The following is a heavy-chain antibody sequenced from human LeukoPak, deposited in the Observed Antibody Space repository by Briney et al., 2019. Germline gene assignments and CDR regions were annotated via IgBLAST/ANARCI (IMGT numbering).Heavy chain of an antibody. D-gene: IGHD3-9*01. CDR1: GGSISISNW. Sequence: SGTLSLTCAVSGGSISISNWWSWVRQPPGKGLEWIGEIYHSGSTNYNPSLKTRVTISVDKSKNQFSLKLNSVTAADTAVYYCARLKRYWLDAFDIWGQGTMVTVSS. J-gene: IGHJ3*02. CDR3: ARLKRYWLDAFDI. V-gene: IGHV4-4*02. CDR2: IYHSGST.